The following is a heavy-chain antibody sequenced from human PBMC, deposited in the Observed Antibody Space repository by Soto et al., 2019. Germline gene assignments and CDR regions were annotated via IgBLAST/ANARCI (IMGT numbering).Heavy chain of an antibody. J-gene: IGHJ5*02. CDR3: ARHYSSGSRNWFDP. D-gene: IGHD6-19*01. Sequence: SETLSLTCSVSGGSINSSSYFWGWVRQPPGKGLEWIGSIYYSGSTYYNPSLRSRVTISADTSKNQFSLKLSSVTAADTAVFYCARHYSSGSRNWFDPWGQGTLVTVSS. CDR2: IYYSGST. V-gene: IGHV4-39*01. CDR1: GGSINSSSYF.